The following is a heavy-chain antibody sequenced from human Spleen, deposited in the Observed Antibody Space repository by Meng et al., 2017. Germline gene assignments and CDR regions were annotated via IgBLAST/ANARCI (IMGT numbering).Heavy chain of an antibody. D-gene: IGHD3-10*01. CDR1: GFTFNSYA. Sequence: GESLKISCAGSGFTFNSYAMSWVRQAPGKGLEWVSGISGSGGSTYYADSVRGRFTISRDNSKNTLYLQMNSLRVEDTALYYCAKVTGPFYGSGSYYDMDVWGQGTTVTVSS. CDR2: ISGSGGST. J-gene: IGHJ6*02. V-gene: IGHV3-23*01. CDR3: AKVTGPFYGSGSYYDMDV.